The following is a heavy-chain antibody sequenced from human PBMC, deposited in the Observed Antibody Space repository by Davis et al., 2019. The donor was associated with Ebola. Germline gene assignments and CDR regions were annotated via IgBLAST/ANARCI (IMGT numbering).Heavy chain of an antibody. D-gene: IGHD2-2*01. V-gene: IGHV5-51*01. CDR1: GYSFTTSW. CDR3: ARQICRLTSCSSHDAFDI. CDR2: IYPGDSDT. J-gene: IGHJ3*02. Sequence: GESLKISCKGSGYSFTTSWIGWVRQMPGKGLEWMGIIYPGDSDTRYSPSFQGQVTISADKSISTAYLQWSSLKASDTAMYYCARQICRLTSCSSHDAFDIWGQGTMVTVSS.